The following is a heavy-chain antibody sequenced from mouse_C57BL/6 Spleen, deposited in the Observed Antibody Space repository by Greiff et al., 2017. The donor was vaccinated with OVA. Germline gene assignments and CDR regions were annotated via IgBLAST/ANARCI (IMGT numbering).Heavy chain of an antibody. CDR1: GFTFSNYW. J-gene: IGHJ3*01. CDR2: IRLKSDNYAT. Sequence: EVKVVESGGGLVQPGGSMKLSCVASGFTFSNYWMNWVRQSPEQGLEWVAQIRLKSDNYATHYAESVKGRFTISRDDSKSSVYLQMNNLRAEDTGIYYCACSHSSGYEAWFAYWGQGTLVTVSA. V-gene: IGHV6-3*01. CDR3: ACSHSSGYEAWFAY. D-gene: IGHD3-2*02.